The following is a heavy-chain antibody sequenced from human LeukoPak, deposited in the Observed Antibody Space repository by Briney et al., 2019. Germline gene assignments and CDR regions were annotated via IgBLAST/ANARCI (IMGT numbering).Heavy chain of an antibody. CDR2: INHSGST. D-gene: IGHD2-2*01. Sequence: SETLSLTCAVYGGSFSGYYWSWIRQSPGKGLEWIGEINHSGSTNYSPSLTSRVTISVDTSKNQFSLKLTSVTAADTAVYCAKGLYQPRFDPWGQGTPVTVSS. J-gene: IGHJ5*02. CDR3: AKGLYQPRFDP. V-gene: IGHV4-34*01. CDR1: GGSFSGYY.